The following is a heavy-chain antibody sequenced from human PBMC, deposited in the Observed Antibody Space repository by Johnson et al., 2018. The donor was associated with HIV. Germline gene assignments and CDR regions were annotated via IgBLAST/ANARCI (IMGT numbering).Heavy chain of an antibody. CDR3: ARVVSETFDI. V-gene: IGHV3-48*03. D-gene: IGHD6-19*01. CDR1: GFTFSSYA. Sequence: VQLVESGGGVVQPGRSLRLSCAASGFTFSSYAMHWVRQAPGKGLEWVSYISRSGSTIYYADSVKGRFTISRDNAKNSLYLQMNSLRAEDTAIYYCARVVSETFDIWGQGTMVTVSS. J-gene: IGHJ3*02. CDR2: ISRSGSTI.